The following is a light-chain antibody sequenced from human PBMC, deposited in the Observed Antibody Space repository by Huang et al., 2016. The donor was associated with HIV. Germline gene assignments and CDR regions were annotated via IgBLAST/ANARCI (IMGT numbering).Light chain of an antibody. CDR1: QTVSSRY. J-gene: IGKJ4*01. CDR3: QQYGSSPSLT. CDR2: GAS. V-gene: IGKV3-20*01. Sequence: EIVLTQSPGTLSLSPGERATLSCRASQTVSSRYLAWYQQKPGQAPRLRIYGASSRSTGVPDRFSGSGAGTDFSLTIDRLEPEDFAVYYCQQYGSSPSLTFGGGTKVEIK.